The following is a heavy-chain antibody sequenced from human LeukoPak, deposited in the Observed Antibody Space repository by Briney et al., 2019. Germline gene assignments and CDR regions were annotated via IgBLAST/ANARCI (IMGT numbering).Heavy chain of an antibody. J-gene: IGHJ5*02. CDR2: INPNSGGT. Sequence: ASVKVSCKASGYTFTGYYMHWVRQAAGQGLEWMGWINPNSGGTNYAQRFQGRVTMNRHTSISTAYMELSRLRSDDTAVYYCARGRSIAVAGNWFDPWGQGTLVTVSS. V-gene: IGHV1-2*02. CDR1: GYTFTGYY. D-gene: IGHD6-19*01. CDR3: ARGRSIAVAGNWFDP.